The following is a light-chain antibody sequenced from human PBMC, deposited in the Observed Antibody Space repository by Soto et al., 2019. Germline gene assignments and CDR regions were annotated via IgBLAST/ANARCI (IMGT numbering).Light chain of an antibody. CDR2: AAS. V-gene: IGKV1-39*01. Sequence: DIQMTQSPSSLSASVGDRVTITCRASQSISTYLSWFQQKSGKAPKLLIYAASNLQSGVTSRFSGSGSVTDFTLTISILQPEDSATYYCQQSYSTLWTFGQGTKVEIK. CDR3: QQSYSTLWT. CDR1: QSISTY. J-gene: IGKJ1*01.